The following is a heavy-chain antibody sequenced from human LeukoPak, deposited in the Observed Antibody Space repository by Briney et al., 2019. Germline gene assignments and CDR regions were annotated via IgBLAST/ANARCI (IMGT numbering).Heavy chain of an antibody. CDR2: IYYSGST. D-gene: IGHD6-19*01. V-gene: IGHV4-39*07. CDR1: GGSISSSSYY. J-gene: IGHJ6*02. Sequence: SETLSLTCTVSGGSISSSSYYWGWIRQPPGKGLEWIGSIYYSGSTYYNPSLKSRVTISVDTSKNQFSLKLSSVTAADTAVYYCARVNSSGWYDYYYYGMDVWGQGTTVTVSS. CDR3: ARVNSSGWYDYYYYGMDV.